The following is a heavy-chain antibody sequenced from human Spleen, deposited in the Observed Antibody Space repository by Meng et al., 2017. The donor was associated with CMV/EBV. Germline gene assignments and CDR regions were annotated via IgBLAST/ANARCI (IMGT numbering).Heavy chain of an antibody. CDR2: INHSGST. D-gene: IGHD4-17*01. Sequence: SETLSLTCTVSGGSISSYYWSWIRHPPGKGLEWIGEINHSGSTNYNPSLKSRVTISVDTSKNQFSLKLSSVTAADTAVYYCARFSLRHYYGMDVWGQGTTVTVSS. CDR3: ARFSLRHYYGMDV. J-gene: IGHJ6*02. CDR1: GGSISSYY. V-gene: IGHV4-34*01.